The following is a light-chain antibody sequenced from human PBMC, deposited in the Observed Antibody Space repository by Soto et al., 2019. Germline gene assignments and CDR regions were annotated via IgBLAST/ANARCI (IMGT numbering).Light chain of an antibody. Sequence: EIVLTQSPGTLSLSPGERATLSCRASQSVTSTYLAWYQHKPGQAPRLLIYGASSRATGTPERFSGSGSGTDFTLTISRLEPEDFAVYYCQHYGSSPRTFGQGRKVDIK. CDR3: QHYGSSPRT. V-gene: IGKV3-20*01. J-gene: IGKJ1*01. CDR2: GAS. CDR1: QSVTSTY.